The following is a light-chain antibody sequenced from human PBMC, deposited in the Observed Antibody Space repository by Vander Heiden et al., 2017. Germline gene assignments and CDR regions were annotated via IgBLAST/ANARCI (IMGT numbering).Light chain of an antibody. V-gene: IGLV7-46*01. Sequence: QAVVTQEPSLTVSPGGTVTLTCGSRTGAVTSGHWPYWYQQKPGQAPRTLIYDTSNRHSWTPARFSGSLLGGKASLTLSGAQPEDEAEYYCLLVSGGAPVFGGGTKVTVL. CDR1: TGAVTSGHW. J-gene: IGLJ2*01. CDR2: DTS. CDR3: LLVSGGAPV.